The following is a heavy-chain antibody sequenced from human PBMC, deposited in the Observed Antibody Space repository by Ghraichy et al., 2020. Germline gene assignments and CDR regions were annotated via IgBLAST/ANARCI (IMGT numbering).Heavy chain of an antibody. V-gene: IGHV3-23*01. J-gene: IGHJ6*04. CDR3: AKDVLRFLEWLPMDV. Sequence: GGSLRLSCAASGFTFSSYAMSWVRQAPGKGLEWVSAISGSGGSTYYADSVKGRFTISRDNSKNTLYLQMNSLRAEDTAVYYCAKDVLRFLEWLPMDVWGKGTTVTVSS. CDR1: GFTFSSYA. D-gene: IGHD3-3*01. CDR2: ISGSGGST.